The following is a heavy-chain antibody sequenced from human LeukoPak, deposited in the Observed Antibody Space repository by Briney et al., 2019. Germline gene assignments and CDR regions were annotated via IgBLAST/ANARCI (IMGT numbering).Heavy chain of an antibody. V-gene: IGHV3-66*01. Sequence: GGSLRLSCAASGFTFSSYAMSWVRQAPGKGLEWVSVIYSGGSTYYADSVKGRFTISRDNSKNTLYLQMNSLRAEDTAVYYCAREAIRGMATAYDYWGQGTLVTVSS. D-gene: IGHD5-24*01. CDR3: AREAIRGMATAYDY. CDR1: GFTFSSYA. J-gene: IGHJ4*02. CDR2: IYSGGST.